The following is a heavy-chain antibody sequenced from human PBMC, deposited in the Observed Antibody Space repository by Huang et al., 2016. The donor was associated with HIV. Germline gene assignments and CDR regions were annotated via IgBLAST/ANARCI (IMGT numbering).Heavy chain of an antibody. Sequence: QVQLVKSGAEVKKPGSSVKVSCKASGGTFSSSVSSWVRQAPGQGLEWMGGITPIFDKTNYAQKFQGRVTIIADESTRTAYMEMSSLRPEDTATYYCATGPRGSGSFNWGQGTLVIVSS. CDR3: ATGPRGSGSFN. CDR2: ITPIFDKT. J-gene: IGHJ4*02. D-gene: IGHD1-26*01. CDR1: GGTFSSSV. V-gene: IGHV1-69*01.